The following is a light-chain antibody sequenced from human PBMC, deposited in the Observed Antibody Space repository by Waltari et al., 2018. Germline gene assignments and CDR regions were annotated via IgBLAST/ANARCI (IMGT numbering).Light chain of an antibody. CDR2: EVS. Sequence: QSALAQPASVSGSPGQSIAISCTGTSSDIGNYNYVSWYQQHPGKAPRLILYEVSDRPSWFSRCFSGSKSVNKATLTISGLQADDEADYYCSSYTNRATLRVFGTGTKVTVL. V-gene: IGLV2-14*01. CDR3: SSYTNRATLRV. J-gene: IGLJ1*01. CDR1: SSDIGNYNY.